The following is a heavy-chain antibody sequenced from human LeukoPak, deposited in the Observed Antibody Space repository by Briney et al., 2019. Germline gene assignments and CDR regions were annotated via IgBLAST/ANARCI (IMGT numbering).Heavy chain of an antibody. CDR3: AEGPQLGSGYHPDY. V-gene: IGHV3-23*01. D-gene: IGHD5-12*01. J-gene: IGHJ4*02. Sequence: PGGSLRLSCAASGFTVSSYGMSWVRQAPGKGPEWVSLISGSGGSTYYADSVKGRFTISRDNSKNTLYLQMNSLRAEDTAVYYCAEGPQLGSGYHPDYWGQGTLVTVSS. CDR1: GFTVSSYG. CDR2: ISGSGGST.